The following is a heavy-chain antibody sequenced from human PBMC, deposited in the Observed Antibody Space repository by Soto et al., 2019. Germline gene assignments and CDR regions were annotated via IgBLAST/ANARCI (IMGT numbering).Heavy chain of an antibody. J-gene: IGHJ4*02. CDR3: ARGTGDPMALYGPGLNY. D-gene: IGHD4-17*01. Sequence: GGSLRLSCAASGFTFSSYSMNWVRQAPGKGLEWVSSISSSSSYIYYADSVKGRFTISRDNAKNSLYLQMNSLRAEDTAVYYCARGTGDPMALYGPGLNYWGQGTLVTVSS. CDR2: ISSSSSYI. CDR1: GFTFSSYS. V-gene: IGHV3-21*01.